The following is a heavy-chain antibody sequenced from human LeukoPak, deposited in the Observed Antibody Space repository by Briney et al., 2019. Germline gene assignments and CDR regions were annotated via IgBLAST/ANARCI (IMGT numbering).Heavy chain of an antibody. Sequence: SDTLSLTCTVSGGSISSSPYYWGWIRQPPGKVLEWIGSIYYSGTTHYNPSLESRVTISVDTSKNQFSLKLASVTAADTAIYYCAKGAGGFSYYNWFDPWGQGTLVTVSS. D-gene: IGHD5-18*01. CDR2: IYYSGTT. V-gene: IGHV4-39*07. J-gene: IGHJ5*02. CDR3: AKGAGGFSYYNWFDP. CDR1: GGSISSSPYY.